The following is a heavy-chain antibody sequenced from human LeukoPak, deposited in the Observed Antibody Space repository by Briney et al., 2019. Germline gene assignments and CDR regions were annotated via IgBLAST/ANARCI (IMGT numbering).Heavy chain of an antibody. Sequence: GGSLRLSCAASGFTFSTYSVNWVRQAPGKGLEWVSSISDSSSYIYYADSVKGRFTISRDDAKNSLYLQMNSLRAEDTAVYYCARDRELQDYWGQGTLVTVSS. CDR2: ISDSSSYI. CDR1: GFTFSTYS. V-gene: IGHV3-21*01. J-gene: IGHJ4*02. D-gene: IGHD1-26*01. CDR3: ARDRELQDY.